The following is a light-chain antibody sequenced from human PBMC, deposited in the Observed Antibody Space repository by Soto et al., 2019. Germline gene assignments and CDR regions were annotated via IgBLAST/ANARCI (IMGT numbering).Light chain of an antibody. CDR1: NIGSKS. CDR3: QVWDSSSDVV. CDR2: YDS. Sequence: ELTQPPSVSVAPGKTARITCGGNNIGSKSVHWYQQKPGQAPVLVIYYDSDRPSGIPERFSGSNSGNTATLTISRVEAGDEADYYCQVWDSSSDVVFGGGTKLTVL. J-gene: IGLJ2*01. V-gene: IGLV3-21*04.